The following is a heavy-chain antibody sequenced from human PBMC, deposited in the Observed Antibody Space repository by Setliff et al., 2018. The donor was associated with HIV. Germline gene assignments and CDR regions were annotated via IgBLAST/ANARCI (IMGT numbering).Heavy chain of an antibody. V-gene: IGHV1-2*06. J-gene: IGHJ6*04. CDR1: GYTFTGYY. D-gene: IGHD6-19*01. CDR2: INPNSGGT. Sequence: GASVKVSCKASGYTFTGYYMHWVRQAPGQGLEWMGRINPNSGGTKYGQKFQGRVTITRDTSMSTAYMELNRLISDDTAVYYCARGWATGADSSPLDVWGKGTTVTVSS. CDR3: ARGWATGADSSPLDV.